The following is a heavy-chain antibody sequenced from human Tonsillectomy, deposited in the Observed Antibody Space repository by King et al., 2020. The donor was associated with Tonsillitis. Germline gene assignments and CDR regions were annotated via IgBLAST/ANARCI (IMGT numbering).Heavy chain of an antibody. CDR2: IYYSGST. V-gene: IGHV4-39*01. CDR1: GGSISSSSYY. J-gene: IGHJ4*02. Sequence: LQLQESGPGLVKPSETLSLTCTVSGGSISSSSYYWGWIRQPPGKGLEWIGSIYYSGSTYYNPSLKSRVTISVDTSKNQFSLKLSSVPAADTAVNYCARHPLGGGYYDSSGYYYTLRRYYFDYWGQGTLVTVSS. D-gene: IGHD3-22*01. CDR3: ARHPLGGGYYDSSGYYYTLRRYYFDY.